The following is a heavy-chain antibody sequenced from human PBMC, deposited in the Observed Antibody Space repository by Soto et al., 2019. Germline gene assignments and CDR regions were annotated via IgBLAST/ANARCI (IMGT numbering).Heavy chain of an antibody. CDR1: EFAFKTFS. CDR3: ARSTYSGKYSPIDY. Sequence: PGGSLRLSCTASEFAFKTFSMNWVRQAPGKGLEWVSYISSSGASTYYADSVKGRLFISRDNAKNSLFLQMNSLRDDDTAVYYCARSTYSGKYSPIDYWGQGDLVTVSS. CDR2: ISSSGAST. V-gene: IGHV3-48*02. D-gene: IGHD1-26*01. J-gene: IGHJ4*02.